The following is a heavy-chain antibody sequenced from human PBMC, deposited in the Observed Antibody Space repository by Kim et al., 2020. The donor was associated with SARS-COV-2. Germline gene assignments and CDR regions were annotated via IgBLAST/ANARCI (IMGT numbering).Heavy chain of an antibody. J-gene: IGHJ5*02. D-gene: IGHD3-22*01. Sequence: PQLQGRVTMTTDTSASTAYMELSSLRSEDTAVYYCARDPLGLVLGFDPWGRGTLVTVSS. CDR3: ARDPLGLVLGFDP. V-gene: IGHV1-18*01.